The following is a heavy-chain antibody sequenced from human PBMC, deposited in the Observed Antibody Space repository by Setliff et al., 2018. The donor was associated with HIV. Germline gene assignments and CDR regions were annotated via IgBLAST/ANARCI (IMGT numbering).Heavy chain of an antibody. CDR3: GGNGYYSIDY. V-gene: IGHV4-4*02. CDR2: IYHSGSA. J-gene: IGHJ4*02. D-gene: IGHD3-22*01. CDR1: GGSISSNW. Sequence: TLSLTCAVSGGSISSNWWSWVRQSPGKGLEWIGEIYHSGSAHYNPSLQSRVTISVDKSKSQFSLKLNSVTAADTAVYYCGGNGYYSIDYWGQGTLVTVSS.